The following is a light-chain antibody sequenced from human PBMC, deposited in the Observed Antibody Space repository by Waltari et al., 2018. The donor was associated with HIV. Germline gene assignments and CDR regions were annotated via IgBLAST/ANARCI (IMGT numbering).Light chain of an antibody. CDR2: WAS. J-gene: IGKJ2*01. CDR3: QQYYTTPHT. V-gene: IGKV4-1*01. Sequence: DIVMTQSPDSLAVSLGERATINCKSSQNILYSSNNKNYLAWYQQKPGQTPKLLIYWASTREFGVPDRFSGSGSGTDFTLTVSSLQAEDVAVYYCQQYYTTPHTFGQGTNLEIK. CDR1: QNILYSSNNKNY.